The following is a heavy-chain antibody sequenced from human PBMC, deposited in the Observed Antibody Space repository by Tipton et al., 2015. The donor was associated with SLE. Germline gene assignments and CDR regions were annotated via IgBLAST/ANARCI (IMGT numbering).Heavy chain of an antibody. Sequence: TLSLTCTVSGGSISSGGYYWSWIRQHPGKGLEWIGYIYYSGSTYYNPSLKSRVTISVDTSKNQFSLKLSSVTAADTAVYYCARGHTPTITMIEGYFDLWGRGTLVTVSS. V-gene: IGHV4-31*03. J-gene: IGHJ2*01. CDR3: ARGHTPTITMIEGYFDL. CDR1: GGSISSGGYY. CDR2: IYYSGST. D-gene: IGHD3-22*01.